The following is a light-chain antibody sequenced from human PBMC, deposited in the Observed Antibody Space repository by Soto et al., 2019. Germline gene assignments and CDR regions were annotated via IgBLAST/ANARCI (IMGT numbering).Light chain of an antibody. CDR1: QIICSL. Sequence: EIQMTQSPATLSASVVDRVTITCPASQIICSLFAWYHHKPGKTPXLLLYDSSSLESGAPSRFSGSGSGTEFTLTISSLQPEDFATYYCQQYNSYSWTFGQGTKVDIK. CDR2: DSS. J-gene: IGKJ1*01. V-gene: IGKV1-5*01. CDR3: QQYNSYSWT.